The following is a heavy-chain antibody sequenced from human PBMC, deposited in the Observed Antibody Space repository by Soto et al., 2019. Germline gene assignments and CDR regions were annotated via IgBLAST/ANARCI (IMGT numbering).Heavy chain of an antibody. CDR2: ISGSGGST. CDR3: AKDRRPDTVVVVAELDY. CDR1: GFTFSSYA. D-gene: IGHD2-15*01. J-gene: IGHJ4*02. Sequence: GGSLRLSCAASGFTFSSYAMSWVRQAPGKGLEWVSAISGSGGSTYYADSVKGRFTISRDNSKNTQYLQMNSLRAEDTAVYYCAKDRRPDTVVVVAELDYWGQGTLVTVSS. V-gene: IGHV3-23*01.